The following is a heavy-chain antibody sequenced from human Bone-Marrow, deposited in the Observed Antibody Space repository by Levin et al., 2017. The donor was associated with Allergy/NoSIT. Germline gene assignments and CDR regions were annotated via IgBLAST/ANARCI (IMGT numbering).Heavy chain of an antibody. V-gene: IGHV3-30*04. CDR2: ISYDGTNK. D-gene: IGHD5-24*01. J-gene: IGHJ4*02. CDR3: ATVQMATFTTRDY. Sequence: PGGSLRLSCAASGFTFSTFPMLWARQAPGKGLEWVAAISYDGTNKYYADSVNGRFTVSRDNSRNTLYLQMNSLSPEDTAVYYCATVQMATFTTRDYWGQGTLVTVSS. CDR1: GFTFSTFP.